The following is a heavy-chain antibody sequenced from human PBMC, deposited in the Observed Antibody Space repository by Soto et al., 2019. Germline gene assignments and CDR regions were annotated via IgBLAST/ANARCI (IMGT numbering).Heavy chain of an antibody. CDR3: TRVIMFAGVIDRIDY. CDR2: IRRKVHGETT. CDR1: GFTLGDYG. J-gene: IGHJ4*02. Sequence: GGSLRLFCTTSGFTLGDYGMSWVRQAPGKGLEWVSFIRRKVHGETTEYAASVKGRFTISRDDSKSIVYLQMNSLKTEDTAVYYCTRVIMFAGVIDRIDYWGQGTLVTVSS. V-gene: IGHV3-49*04. D-gene: IGHD3-16*02.